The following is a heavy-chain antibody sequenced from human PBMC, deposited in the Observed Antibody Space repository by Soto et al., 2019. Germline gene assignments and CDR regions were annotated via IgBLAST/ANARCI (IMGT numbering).Heavy chain of an antibody. CDR1: GGSISSYY. V-gene: IGHV4-59*08. Sequence: QVQLQESGPGLVKPSETLSLTCTVSGGSISSYYWSWIRQPPGKGLEWIGYIYYSGSTNYNPSLKSRVTISVDKSKNQFSLKLSSVTAADTAVYYCARSRYSGYDSLDYWGQGTLVTVSS. D-gene: IGHD5-12*01. CDR2: IYYSGST. CDR3: ARSRYSGYDSLDY. J-gene: IGHJ4*02.